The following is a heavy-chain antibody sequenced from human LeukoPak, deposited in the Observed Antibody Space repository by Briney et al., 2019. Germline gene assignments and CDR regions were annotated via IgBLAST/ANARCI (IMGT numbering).Heavy chain of an antibody. D-gene: IGHD4-11*01. J-gene: IGHJ4*02. Sequence: GGSLRLSCAASGFTFDDYGMSWVRQAPGKGLEWVSGINWNGGSTGYADSVKGRSTISRDDAKNSLYLQMNSLRAEDTALYYCLTTGSYTSDYWGQGTLVTVSS. CDR1: GFTFDDYG. CDR3: LTTGSYTSDY. CDR2: INWNGGST. V-gene: IGHV3-20*04.